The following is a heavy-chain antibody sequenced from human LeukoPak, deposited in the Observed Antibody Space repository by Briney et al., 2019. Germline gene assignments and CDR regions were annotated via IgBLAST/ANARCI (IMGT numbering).Heavy chain of an antibody. CDR2: IFYSGTT. V-gene: IGHV4-39*01. D-gene: IGHD1-26*01. CDR1: GGSISSNSHY. CDR3: ARHLYSESYYF. Sequence: SETLSLTCTVSGGSISSNSHYWGWIRQTPGKGLEWIGSIFYSGTTYYNPSLKSRVTISIDTSKNQFSLKLSSVTAADTAVHYCARHLYSESYYFWGQGTLVTVSS. J-gene: IGHJ4*02.